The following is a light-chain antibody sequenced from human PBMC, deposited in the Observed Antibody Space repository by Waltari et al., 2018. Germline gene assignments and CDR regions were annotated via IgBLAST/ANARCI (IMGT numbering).Light chain of an antibody. CDR1: QSVSSF. CDR2: HAS. CDR3: QNHERLPAT. Sequence: EVVLTQSPGTLSLSPGERATLACRASQSVSSFSAWYQQKPGQAPRLLIYHASNRATGIPDRFSGSGSGTDFSLTISRLEPEDFAVYYCQNHERLPATFGQGTKVEI. V-gene: IGKV3-20*01. J-gene: IGKJ1*01.